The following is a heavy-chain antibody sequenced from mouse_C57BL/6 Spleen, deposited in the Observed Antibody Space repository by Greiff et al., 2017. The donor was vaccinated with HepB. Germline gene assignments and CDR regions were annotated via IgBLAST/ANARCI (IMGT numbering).Heavy chain of an antibody. J-gene: IGHJ2*01. CDR1: GYTFTSYW. D-gene: IGHD1-1*01. V-gene: IGHV1-50*01. Sequence: QVQLQQPGAELVKPGASVKLSCKASGYTFTSYWMQWVKQRPGQGLEWIGEIDPSDSYTNYNQKFKGKATLTVDTSSSTAYMQLSSLTSEDSAVYYCARGIYYYGSRHFDYWGQGTTLTVSS. CDR2: IDPSDSYT. CDR3: ARGIYYYGSRHFDY.